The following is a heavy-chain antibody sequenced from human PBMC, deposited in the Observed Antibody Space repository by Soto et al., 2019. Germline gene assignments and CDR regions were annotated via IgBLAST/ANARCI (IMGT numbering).Heavy chain of an antibody. V-gene: IGHV4-30-4*01. CDR2: MHDSGTT. J-gene: IGHJ4*02. CDR1: RASVTSGADD. D-gene: IGHD3-3*01. CDR3: ARGGLYDLWTVLFD. Sequence: SESMSLASSVSRASVTSGADDWNWIRQTPGTGLEWLGYMHDSGTTSYNPSLKRPVTLSKDTSKNQFSLKLTSVSAADTAVYFCARGGLYDLWTVLFDWGQGIRVTVSA.